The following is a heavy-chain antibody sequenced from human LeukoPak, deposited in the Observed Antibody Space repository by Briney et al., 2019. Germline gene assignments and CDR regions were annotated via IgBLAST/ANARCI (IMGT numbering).Heavy chain of an antibody. CDR1: GGSISSYY. Sequence: SETLSLTCTVSGGSISSYYWSWIRQPPGKGLEWIGYIYYSGSTNYNPSLKSRVTISVDTSKNQFSLKLSSVTAADTAVYYCARHVEGWLQLYYYYGMDVWGQGTTVTVS. CDR2: IYYSGST. CDR3: ARHVEGWLQLYYYYGMDV. J-gene: IGHJ6*02. D-gene: IGHD5-24*01. V-gene: IGHV4-59*08.